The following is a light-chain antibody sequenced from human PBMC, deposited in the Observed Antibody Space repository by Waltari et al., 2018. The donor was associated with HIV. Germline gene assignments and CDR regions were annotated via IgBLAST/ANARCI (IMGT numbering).Light chain of an antibody. CDR3: QQSYKSPWT. Sequence: VMTQSPDSLPVSLGERATIDSWSTQSLLYQSDNNNYLSWFQQKPGQPPKLLIYWASTRGSGVPARFSASGSGTNFTLTISSLQAEDVATYYCQQSYKSPWTFGQGTKVEV. CDR2: WAS. V-gene: IGKV4-1*01. CDR1: QSLLYQSDNNNY. J-gene: IGKJ1*01.